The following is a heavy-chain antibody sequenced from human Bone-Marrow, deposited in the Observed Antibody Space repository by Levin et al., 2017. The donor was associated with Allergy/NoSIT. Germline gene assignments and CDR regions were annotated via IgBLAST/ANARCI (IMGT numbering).Heavy chain of an antibody. V-gene: IGHV4-39*07. CDR3: ARDSWIQRNLDY. J-gene: IGHJ4*02. D-gene: IGHD5-18*01. CDR2: IYHSGRT. CDR1: GGYMSSSNYF. Sequence: SETLSLTCTVSGGYMSSSNYFWGWIRQPPGKGLEWIGSIYHSGRTYHNPSLKSRVTISVDTSKKQFSLNLRSVTAADTAVYFCARDSWIQRNLDYWGQGTLVTVSS.